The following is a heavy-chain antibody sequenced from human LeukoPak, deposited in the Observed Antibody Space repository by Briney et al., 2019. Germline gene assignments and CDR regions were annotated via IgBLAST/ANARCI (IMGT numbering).Heavy chain of an antibody. D-gene: IGHD6-6*01. CDR1: GFTFSYNY. J-gene: IGHJ4*02. Sequence: GGSLRLSCAASGFTFSYNYMSWVRQAPGKGLEWVSSIYTTGTTYYAESVKGRFTISRDNSRNTLYLQMNSLRAEDTAVYYCAKDGSSSFLFDYWGQGTLVTVSS. CDR2: IYTTGTT. V-gene: IGHV3-53*01. CDR3: AKDGSSSFLFDY.